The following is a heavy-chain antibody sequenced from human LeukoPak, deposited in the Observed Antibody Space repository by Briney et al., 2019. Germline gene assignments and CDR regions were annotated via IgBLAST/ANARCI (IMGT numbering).Heavy chain of an antibody. CDR3: TRDQTPYY. CDR1: GFTFGDYA. CDR2: IRSKVYGGTP. J-gene: IGHJ4*02. V-gene: IGHV3-49*04. Sequence: GGSLGLSCTASGFTFGDYAMTWVRQAPGKGLEWVGFIRSKVYGGTPEYAASVKGRFTISRDDSKGIAYLQMNSLKTEDTAVYYCTRDQTPYYWGQGTLVTVSS.